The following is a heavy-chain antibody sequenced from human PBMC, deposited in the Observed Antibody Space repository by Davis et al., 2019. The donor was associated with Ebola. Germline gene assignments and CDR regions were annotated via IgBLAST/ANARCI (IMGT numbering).Heavy chain of an antibody. D-gene: IGHD6-13*01. V-gene: IGHV3-9*03. CDR3: AKGSGSLKGGTFDI. Sequence: SLKISCAASGFTFSRAWMSWVRQAPGKGLEWVSSISWNSGNIAYADSVKGRFTISRDNAKNSLYLQMNSLRVEDMALYYCAKGSGSLKGGTFDIWGQGTMVTVSS. J-gene: IGHJ3*02. CDR1: GFTFSRAW. CDR2: ISWNSGNI.